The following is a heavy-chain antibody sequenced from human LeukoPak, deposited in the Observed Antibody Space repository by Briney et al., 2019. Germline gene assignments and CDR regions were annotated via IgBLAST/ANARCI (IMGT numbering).Heavy chain of an antibody. D-gene: IGHD3-22*01. CDR3: ARAYWYDASGPLDY. V-gene: IGHV4-30-4*01. Sequence: SETLSLTCTVSGGSISSGDYYWSWIRQPPGKGLEWIGYIYYSGSTYYNPSLKSRVTISVDTSKNQFSLKLTSVTAADAAMYYCARAYWYDASGPLDYWGQGTLVTVSS. CDR1: GGSISSGDYY. J-gene: IGHJ4*02. CDR2: IYYSGST.